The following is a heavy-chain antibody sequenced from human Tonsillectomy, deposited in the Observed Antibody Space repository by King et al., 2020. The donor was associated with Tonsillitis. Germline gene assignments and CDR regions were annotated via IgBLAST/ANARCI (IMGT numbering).Heavy chain of an antibody. CDR2: INPSGGST. Sequence: VQLVESGAEVKKPGASVKVSCKASGYTFTSYYMHWVRQAPGQGLEWTGIINPSGGSTSYAQKFQGRVTMTRDTSTSTVYMELSSLRSEDTAVYYCARDGDIFSGYSGYGYYYYYMDVWGKGTTVTVSS. J-gene: IGHJ6*03. D-gene: IGHD5-12*01. CDR1: GYTFTSYY. V-gene: IGHV1-46*01. CDR3: ARDGDIFSGYSGYGYYYYYMDV.